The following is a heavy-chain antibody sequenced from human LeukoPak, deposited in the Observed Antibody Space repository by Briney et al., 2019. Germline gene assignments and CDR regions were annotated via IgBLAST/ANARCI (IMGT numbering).Heavy chain of an antibody. CDR3: TTTLVLTGYRYFDL. CDR1: GYTFTSYY. Sequence: ASVKVSCKASGYTFTSYYMHWVRQAPGKGLEWMGGFDLEHGKTIYAQKFQGRVTMTEDTPTHTAYMELSSLRSEDTAVYYCTTTLVLTGYRYFDLWGRGTLVTVSS. V-gene: IGHV1-24*01. D-gene: IGHD3-9*01. CDR2: FDLEHGKT. J-gene: IGHJ2*01.